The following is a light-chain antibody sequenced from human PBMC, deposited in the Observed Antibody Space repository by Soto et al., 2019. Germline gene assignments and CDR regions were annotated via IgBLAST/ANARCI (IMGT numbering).Light chain of an antibody. CDR2: NND. CDR1: SSNIGSNT. J-gene: IGLJ3*02. Sequence: QSVLTQPPSASGTPGQRVTISCSGSSSNIGSNTVNWYHHLPGTAPKILIYNNDQRPSGVPDRFSGSKSGTSASLAIGGLQSEDEADYYCAAWDDSLNGPVFGGGTKVTVL. CDR3: AAWDDSLNGPV. V-gene: IGLV1-44*01.